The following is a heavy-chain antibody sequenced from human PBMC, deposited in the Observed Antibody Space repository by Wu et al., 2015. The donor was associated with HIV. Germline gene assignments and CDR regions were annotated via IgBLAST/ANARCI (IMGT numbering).Heavy chain of an antibody. J-gene: IGHJ4*02. V-gene: IGHV1-8*01. CDR3: ARGAGRWLQTPFEF. Sequence: QVQLVQSGAEVKKPGASVKVSCKASGYTFISYDINWVRQAPGQGLEWMGWMNPNSGDTGYTQKFQGRVTMTRDTSINTAYMELSSLRSEDTAVYYCARGAGRWLQTPFEFWAQGTLVTVSS. CDR2: MNPNSGDT. D-gene: IGHD5-24*01. CDR1: GYTFISYD.